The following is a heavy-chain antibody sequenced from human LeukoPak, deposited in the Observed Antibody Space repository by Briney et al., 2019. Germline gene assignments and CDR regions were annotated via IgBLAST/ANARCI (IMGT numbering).Heavy chain of an antibody. J-gene: IGHJ4*02. D-gene: IGHD2-2*02. CDR3: ARESWYCSSTSRYTNGFDY. Sequence: GRSLRLSCAASGFTFSSYAMHWVRQAPGKGLEWVAVISYDGSNKYYADSVKGRFTISRDNSKNTLYLQMNSLRAEDTAVYYCARESWYCSSTSRYTNGFDYWGQGTLVTVSS. V-gene: IGHV3-30-3*01. CDR2: ISYDGSNK. CDR1: GFTFSSYA.